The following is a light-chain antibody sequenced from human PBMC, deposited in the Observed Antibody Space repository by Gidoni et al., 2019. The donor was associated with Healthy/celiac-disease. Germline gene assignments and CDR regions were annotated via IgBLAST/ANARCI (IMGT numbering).Light chain of an antibody. CDR3: QQDNNWPRT. J-gene: IGKJ1*01. CDR2: GAS. V-gene: IGKV3-15*01. Sequence: ELVLTQSPATLSVSHGERATLSCRASQSVSSNLAWYQQTPGQAPRPLIYGASTRATGIPARFSGSGSGTECTLTISSQQSEDFAVYYCQQDNNWPRTFGQGTKVEIK. CDR1: QSVSSN.